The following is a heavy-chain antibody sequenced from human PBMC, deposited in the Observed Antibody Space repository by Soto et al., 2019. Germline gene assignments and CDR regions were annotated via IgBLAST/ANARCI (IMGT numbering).Heavy chain of an antibody. J-gene: IGHJ4*02. D-gene: IGHD2-21*02. V-gene: IGHV1-46*01. CDR3: ARGSAVVTAVLAY. Sequence: QVQLVHSGAEVKKPGASVKVSCEASGYSFTSYYMHWVRQAPGQGLEWMAMINPRDGSTTYAQKFQDRVTVTRDTSRSIVYMEVSSLRFDATAVYYCARGSAVVTAVLAYWGQGTLITVSS. CDR1: GYSFTSYY. CDR2: INPRDGST.